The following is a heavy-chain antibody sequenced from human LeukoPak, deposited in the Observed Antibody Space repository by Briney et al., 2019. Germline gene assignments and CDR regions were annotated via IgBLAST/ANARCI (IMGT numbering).Heavy chain of an antibody. J-gene: IGHJ4*02. V-gene: IGHV1-69*05. CDR1: GGTFSSYA. CDR2: IIPIFGTA. CDR3: AREIAYYDSRVFDY. D-gene: IGHD3-22*01. Sequence: ASVKVSCKASGGTFSSYAISWVRQAPGQGLEWMGGIIPIFGTANYAQKFQGRVTITTDESTSTAYMELSSLRSEDTAVYYCAREIAYYDSRVFDYWGQGTLVTVSS.